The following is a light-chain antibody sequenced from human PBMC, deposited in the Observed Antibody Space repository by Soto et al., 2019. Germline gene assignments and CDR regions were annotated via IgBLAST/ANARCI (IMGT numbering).Light chain of an antibody. V-gene: IGLV2-8*01. Sequence: QSALTQPPSASGSPGQSVTISCTGTSSDVGGYNLVSWYQQHPGKAPKLMIYEVNKRPSGVPDRFSGSKSDNAASLTISGLQAEDEADYYCSSYTGFNSNWVFGGGTKLTVL. J-gene: IGLJ3*02. CDR1: SSDVGGYNL. CDR3: SSYTGFNSNWV. CDR2: EVN.